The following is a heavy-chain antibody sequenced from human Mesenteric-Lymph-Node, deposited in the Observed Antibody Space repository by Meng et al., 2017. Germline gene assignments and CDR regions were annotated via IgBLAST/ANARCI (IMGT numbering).Heavy chain of an antibody. CDR3: ARDAFRGYSSSSMAGRPALYYYGMDV. CDR1: GYTLTELS. CDR2: FDPEDGET. D-gene: IGHD6-6*01. Sequence: ASVKVSCKVSGYTLTELSMHWVRQAPGKGLEWMGGFDPEDGETIYAQKFQGRVTMTEDTSTDTAYMELSSLRSEDTAVYYCARDAFRGYSSSSMAGRPALYYYGMDVWGQGTTVTVSS. V-gene: IGHV1-24*01. J-gene: IGHJ6*02.